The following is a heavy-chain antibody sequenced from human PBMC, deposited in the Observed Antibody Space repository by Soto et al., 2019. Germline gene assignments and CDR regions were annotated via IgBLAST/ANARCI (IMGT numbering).Heavy chain of an antibody. CDR2: INPGNGNT. CDR1: GYTFTSYP. J-gene: IGHJ3*01. Sequence: GASVKVSCKASGYTFTSYPIHWVRQAPGQRPEWMGWINPGNGNTKYSQRSQDRVSITRDTSASTAYMDLSSLSPEDTAVYYCARVAMERPNYAFHLWGQGTMVTVSS. V-gene: IGHV1-3*01. CDR3: ARVAMERPNYAFHL. D-gene: IGHD1-1*01.